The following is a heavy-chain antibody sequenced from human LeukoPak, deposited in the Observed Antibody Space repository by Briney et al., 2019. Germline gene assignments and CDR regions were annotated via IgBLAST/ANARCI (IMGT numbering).Heavy chain of an antibody. CDR2: IRWNSGSI. J-gene: IGHJ3*02. CDR3: AKGLAATLDDAFDI. D-gene: IGHD6-13*01. V-gene: IGHV3-9*01. Sequence: GRSLRLSCAAAGFTFDDYAMHWVRQAPGKGLEWVSGIRWNSGSIGYADSVKGRFTISRDNAKNSLYLQMNSLRAEDTALYYCAKGLAATLDDAFDIWGQGTMVTVPS. CDR1: GFTFDDYA.